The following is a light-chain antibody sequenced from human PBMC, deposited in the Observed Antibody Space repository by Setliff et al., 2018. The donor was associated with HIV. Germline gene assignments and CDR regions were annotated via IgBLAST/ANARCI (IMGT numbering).Light chain of an antibody. V-gene: IGLV2-14*02. CDR3: SSYKTSSTYV. J-gene: IGLJ1*01. CDR2: EVS. Sequence: QSVLTQPASVSGSPGQSITISCTVTSSDVGSYNLVSWYLQHPGKAPKFMIYEVSNRPSGVSNRFSGSKSGNTASLTISGLQAEDEADYYCSSYKTSSTYVFGTGTKVTVL. CDR1: SSDVGSYNL.